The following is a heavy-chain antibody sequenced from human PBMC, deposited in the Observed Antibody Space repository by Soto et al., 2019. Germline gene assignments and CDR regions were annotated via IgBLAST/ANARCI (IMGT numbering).Heavy chain of an antibody. CDR2: FYHSGGT. CDR3: AGDCGTIQNYFDY. V-gene: IGHV4-38-2*01. CDR1: GYSISRGYF. J-gene: IGHJ4*02. Sequence: SETLSLTCAVSGYSISRGYFWGWIRQPPGKGLEWIGSFYHSGGTYYNPSLKSRVTISADTSKNHLSLKLASVTAADTAVYYCAGDCGTIQNYFDYWGQGHLVTVFS. D-gene: IGHD2-21*02.